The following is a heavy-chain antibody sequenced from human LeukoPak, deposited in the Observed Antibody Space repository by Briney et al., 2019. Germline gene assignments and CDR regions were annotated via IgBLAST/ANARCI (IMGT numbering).Heavy chain of an antibody. CDR1: GGSISSSRYY. CDR3: ARFSYYYYYMDV. J-gene: IGHJ6*03. Sequence: SETLSLTCIVSGGSISSSRYYWGWLRQPPGRELEGIGSIYYSGSTYYNPSLKSRVTISVDTSKIQFSLKLSSVTAADTAVYYCARFSYYYYYMDVWGKGTTVTVSS. V-gene: IGHV4-39*01. CDR2: IYYSGST.